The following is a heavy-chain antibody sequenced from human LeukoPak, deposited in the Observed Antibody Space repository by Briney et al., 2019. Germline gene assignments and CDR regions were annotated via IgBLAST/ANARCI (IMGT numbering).Heavy chain of an antibody. Sequence: GGSLRLSCAASGFTFSSYTINWVRQAPGKGLEWISSITSGDTYIYYADSVKGRFTISRDNAKNSVYAQMNSLRAEDTAVYYCARDAPGGSGASDYWGQGTLVTVSS. CDR3: ARDAPGGSGASDY. J-gene: IGHJ4*02. D-gene: IGHD3-10*01. CDR2: ITSGDTYI. CDR1: GFTFSSYT. V-gene: IGHV3-21*01.